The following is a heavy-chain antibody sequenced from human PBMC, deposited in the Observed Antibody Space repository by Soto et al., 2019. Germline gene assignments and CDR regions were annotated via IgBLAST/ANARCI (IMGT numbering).Heavy chain of an antibody. V-gene: IGHV3-9*01. CDR1: GFSFDDYA. CDR3: VKDRATSGPVDY. Sequence: EVQLVESGGGWVQPGRSLRLSCAASGFSFDDYAMHWVRQAPGKGLEWVSAISWNSGNIGYADSVKGRFTISRDNAKNSLYLQMNNLRPEDTALYYCVKDRATSGPVDYWGQGTLVTVSS. D-gene: IGHD6-19*01. J-gene: IGHJ4*02. CDR2: ISWNSGNI.